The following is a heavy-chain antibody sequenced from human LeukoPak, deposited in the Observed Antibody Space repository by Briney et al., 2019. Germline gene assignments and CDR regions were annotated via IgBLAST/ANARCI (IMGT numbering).Heavy chain of an antibody. V-gene: IGHV4-34*01. CDR1: GGSFSGYY. CDR2: INHSGST. CDR3: ARSPREMATIRTFDY. D-gene: IGHD5-12*01. Sequence: PSETLSLTCAVYGGSFSGYYWSWIRQPPGKGLEWIGEINHSGSTNYNPSLKSRVTISVDTSKNQFSLKLSSVTAADTAVYYCARSPREMATIRTFDYWGQGTLVTVSS. J-gene: IGHJ4*02.